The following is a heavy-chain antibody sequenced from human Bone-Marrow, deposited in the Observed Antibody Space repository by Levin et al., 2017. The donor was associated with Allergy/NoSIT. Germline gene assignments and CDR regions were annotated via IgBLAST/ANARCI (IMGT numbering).Heavy chain of an antibody. CDR3: ARMLEKVTTFDY. D-gene: IGHD4-17*01. CDR1: GGSISSGDYY. J-gene: IGHJ4*02. V-gene: IGHV4-30-4*01. CDR2: IYYSGST. Sequence: SETLSLTCTVSGGSISSGDYYWSWIRQPPGTGLEWIGYIYYSGSTYYNPSLKSRVTISVDTSKNQFSLKLSSVTAADTAVYYCARMLEKVTTFDYWGQGTLVTVSS.